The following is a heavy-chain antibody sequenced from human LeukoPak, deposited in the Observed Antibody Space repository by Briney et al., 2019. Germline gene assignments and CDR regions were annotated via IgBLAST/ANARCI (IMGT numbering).Heavy chain of an antibody. Sequence: PSETLSLTCAVYGGSFSGYYWSWIRQPPGKGLEWIGEINHSGSTNYNPSLKSRVTISVDTSKDQFSLKLSSVTAADTAVYYCARGQYSSGWNKSYYYYGMDVWGQGTTVTVSS. CDR3: ARGQYSSGWNKSYYYYGMDV. D-gene: IGHD6-19*01. CDR1: GGSFSGYY. V-gene: IGHV4-34*01. CDR2: INHSGST. J-gene: IGHJ6*02.